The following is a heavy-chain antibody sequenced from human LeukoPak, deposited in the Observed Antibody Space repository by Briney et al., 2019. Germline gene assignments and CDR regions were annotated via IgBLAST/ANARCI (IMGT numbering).Heavy chain of an antibody. V-gene: IGHV4-59*08. CDR3: ARHVSGSAMMHYFDY. J-gene: IGHJ4*02. Sequence: SETLSLTCTVSGGSISSYYWTWIRQPPGKGLEWLGYIYYSGSTNYNPSLKSRVTISLDTSKNQFSLRLTSLTAADTALYYCARHVSGSAMMHYFDYWGQGNLVTVSS. CDR2: IYYSGST. D-gene: IGHD5-18*01. CDR1: GGSISSYY.